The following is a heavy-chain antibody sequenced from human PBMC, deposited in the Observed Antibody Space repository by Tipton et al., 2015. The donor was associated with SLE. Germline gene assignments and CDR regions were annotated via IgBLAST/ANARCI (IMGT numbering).Heavy chain of an antibody. Sequence: QLVQSGAEVKKSGESLVISCKTSGYSFTSYWIGWVRQMPGKGLEWMGIIYPGDSDTRYGPSFRGQVTISADNSITTAYLLWRSLKASDTAMYFCTRSPSGTLDPYYVDYWGQGTPVIVSS. J-gene: IGHJ4*02. V-gene: IGHV5-51*03. CDR2: IYPGDSDT. CDR3: TRSPSGTLDPYYVDY. D-gene: IGHD1-1*01. CDR1: GYSFTSYW.